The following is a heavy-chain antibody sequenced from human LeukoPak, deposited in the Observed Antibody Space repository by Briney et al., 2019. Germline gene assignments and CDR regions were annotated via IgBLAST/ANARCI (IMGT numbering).Heavy chain of an antibody. J-gene: IGHJ4*02. D-gene: IGHD1-14*01. Sequence: PSETLSLTCALYGGSFRGYLWSWIRQPPGKGLEWIWEINHSGSSTHNPSPKSRVTASVDESKNKFALRLSSVPAADTAVYYCATVRATGAHDCWGQGTLVTVSS. V-gene: IGHV4-34*01. CDR3: ATVRATGAHDC. CDR1: GGSFRGYL. CDR2: INHSGSS.